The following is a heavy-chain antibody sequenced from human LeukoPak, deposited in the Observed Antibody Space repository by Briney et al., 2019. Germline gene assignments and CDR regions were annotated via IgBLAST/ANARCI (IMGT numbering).Heavy chain of an antibody. J-gene: IGHJ4*02. D-gene: IGHD3-3*01. CDR1: GFIFSRNS. V-gene: IGHV3-21*04. CDR2: ISSSSSYI. CDR3: AKEEWLLAVYFDY. Sequence: PGGSLRLSCAASGFIFSRNSMNWVRQAPGKGLEWVSSISSSSSYIYYADSVKGRFTISRDNAKNSLYLQMNSLRAEDTAVYYCAKEEWLLAVYFDYWGQGTLVTVSS.